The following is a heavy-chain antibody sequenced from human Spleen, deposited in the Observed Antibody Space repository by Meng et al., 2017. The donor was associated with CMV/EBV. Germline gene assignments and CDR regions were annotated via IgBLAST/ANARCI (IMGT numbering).Heavy chain of an antibody. Sequence: GGSLRLSCAASGFTFSSYWMHWVRQAPGKGLVWVSRINSDGSSTSYADSVKGRFTISRDNAKNTLYLQMNSLRAEDTAVYYCASGDYYYGMDVWGQGTTVTVSS. V-gene: IGHV3-74*01. CDR1: GFTFSSYW. J-gene: IGHJ6*02. D-gene: IGHD3-3*01. CDR2: INSDGSST. CDR3: ASGDYYYGMDV.